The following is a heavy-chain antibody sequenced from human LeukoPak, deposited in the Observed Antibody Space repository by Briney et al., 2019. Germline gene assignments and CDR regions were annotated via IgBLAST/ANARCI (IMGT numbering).Heavy chain of an antibody. D-gene: IGHD2-15*01. Sequence: GGSLRLSCAASGFSVSNNYMSWVRQAPGKGPEWVSVIYSGGSTFYADSVKGRFIISSDNSKNTLYLQMNSLRAADTAVYYCASDSYSPEYFQHWGQGTLVTVSS. CDR1: GFSVSNNY. CDR2: IYSGGST. V-gene: IGHV3-66*01. CDR3: ASDSYSPEYFQH. J-gene: IGHJ1*01.